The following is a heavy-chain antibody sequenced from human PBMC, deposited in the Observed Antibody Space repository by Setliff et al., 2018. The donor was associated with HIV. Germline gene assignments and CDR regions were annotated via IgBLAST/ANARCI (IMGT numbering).Heavy chain of an antibody. CDR1: GGSFSPYS. CDR3: ARRVGTYCGGDCYSLIDY. D-gene: IGHD2-21*02. CDR2: INDSGSGII. J-gene: IGHJ4*02. V-gene: IGHV4-34*01. Sequence: PSETLSLTCGVYGGSFSPYSWSWVRQPPGKGLEWIGEINDSGSGIINYNPSLKSRVTLSLDTSKNHFSLRLTSVTAADTAVYYCARRVGTYCGGDCYSLIDYWGQGTLVTVSS.